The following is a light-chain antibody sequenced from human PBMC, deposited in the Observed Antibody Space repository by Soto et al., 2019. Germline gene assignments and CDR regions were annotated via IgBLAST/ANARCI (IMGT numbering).Light chain of an antibody. CDR1: SSNIGSNY. J-gene: IGLJ2*01. CDR3: AAWDDSLSGVV. Sequence: QTVVTQPPSASGTPGQRVTISCSGSSSNIGSNYVYWYQQLPGTDPKLLIYRNNQRPSGVPDRFSGSKSGTSASLAISGLRSEDEADYYCAAWDDSLSGVVFGGGTKLTVL. CDR2: RNN. V-gene: IGLV1-47*01.